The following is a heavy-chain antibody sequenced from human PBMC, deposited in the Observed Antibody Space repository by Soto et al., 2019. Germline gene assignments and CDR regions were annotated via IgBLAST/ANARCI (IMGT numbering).Heavy chain of an antibody. Sequence: SETLSLTCAVSGYSIASGYYWAFIRQSPGKGLEWIGSIYHAGSVYYNPSLNSRVAVSLDTSKNHFSLKLTSVTAADTAVYYCARTFDYYGMDVWGQGTTVTVSS. V-gene: IGHV4-38-2*01. CDR2: IYHAGSV. CDR1: GYSIASGYY. J-gene: IGHJ6*02. CDR3: ARTFDYYGMDV.